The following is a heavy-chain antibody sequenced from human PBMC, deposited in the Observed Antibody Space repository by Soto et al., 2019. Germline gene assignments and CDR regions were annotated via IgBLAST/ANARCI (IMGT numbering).Heavy chain of an antibody. CDR2: IGSSGSLT. CDR3: ARGGSSWPLDH. V-gene: IGHV3-48*03. CDR1: GFMFSSYE. J-gene: IGHJ4*02. Sequence: EVQLVESGGGLVQPGGSLRLSCAASGFMFSSYEMNWIRQAPWKGLECVSYIGSSGSLTYYADSVKGRFTISRDNAKNSLFLQMNSLRAEDTAVYYCARGGSSWPLDHWGQGTLVTVSS. D-gene: IGHD6-13*01.